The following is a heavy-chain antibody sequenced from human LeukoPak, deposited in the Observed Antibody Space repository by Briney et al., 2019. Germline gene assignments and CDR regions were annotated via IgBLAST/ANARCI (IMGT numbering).Heavy chain of an antibody. CDR2: INHSGSI. CDR3: ARGRKTMVRGAIGRTSLYYYHYYMDV. D-gene: IGHD3-10*01. J-gene: IGHJ6*03. CDR1: GFTFSSYS. V-gene: IGHV4-34*01. Sequence: GSLRLSHAASGFTFSSYSMNWMRQSPGKGPEWIGEINHSGSINDDPSLKSRVTISVDTSTNQFSLKLSSMTAADTAVYYCARGRKTMVRGAIGRTSLYYYHYYMDVWGKGTTVTVSS.